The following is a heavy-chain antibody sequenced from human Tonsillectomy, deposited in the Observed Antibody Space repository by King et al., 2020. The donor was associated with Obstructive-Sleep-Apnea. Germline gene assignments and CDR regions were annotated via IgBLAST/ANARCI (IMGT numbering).Heavy chain of an antibody. CDR1: GFTFDDYA. Sequence: VQLVESGGVVVQPGGSLRLSCAASGFTFDDYAMHWVRQAPGKGLEWVSLISWDGGSTYYADSVKGRFTISRDNSKNSLYLQMNSLRAEDTALYYCAKEGYYDILTGYYKAAYGMDVWGQGTTVTVS. J-gene: IGHJ6*02. CDR2: ISWDGGST. D-gene: IGHD3-9*01. CDR3: AKEGYYDILTGYYKAAYGMDV. V-gene: IGHV3-43D*03.